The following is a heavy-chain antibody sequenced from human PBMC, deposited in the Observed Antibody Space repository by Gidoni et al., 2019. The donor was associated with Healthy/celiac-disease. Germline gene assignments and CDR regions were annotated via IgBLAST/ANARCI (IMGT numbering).Heavy chain of an antibody. CDR3: AKHVWVRSRPGGMDV. Sequence: QVQLVESGGGVVQPGRSLRLSCAAYGFTFSSYGMHWVRQAPGKGLEWVAVISYDGSNKYYADSVKGRFTISRDNSKNTLYLQMNSLRAEDTAVYYCAKHVWVRSRPGGMDVWGQGTTVTVSS. CDR2: ISYDGSNK. V-gene: IGHV3-30*18. J-gene: IGHJ6*02. CDR1: GFTFSSYG. D-gene: IGHD5-12*01.